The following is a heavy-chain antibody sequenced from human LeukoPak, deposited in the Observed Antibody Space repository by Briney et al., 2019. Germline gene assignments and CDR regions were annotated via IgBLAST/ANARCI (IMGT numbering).Heavy chain of an antibody. Sequence: ASVKVSCKASGYTFTSYYIHWVRQAPGQGLEWMGIINPSGGSTSYAQKFQGRVTMTRDTSTSTAYMEMSSLRSEDTAVYYCAREAGTAMAPFDYWGQGTLVTVSS. CDR3: AREAGTAMAPFDY. D-gene: IGHD5-18*01. CDR2: INPSGGST. CDR1: GYTFTSYY. V-gene: IGHV1-46*01. J-gene: IGHJ4*02.